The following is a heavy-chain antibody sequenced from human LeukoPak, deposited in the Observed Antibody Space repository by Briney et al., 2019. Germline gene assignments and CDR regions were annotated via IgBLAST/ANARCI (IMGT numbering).Heavy chain of an antibody. J-gene: IGHJ4*02. Sequence: PSQTLSLTCTVSGGSTSSGSYYWSWIRQPAGKGLEWIGRIYTSGSTNYNPSLKSRVTISVDTSKNQFSLKLSSVTAADTAVYYCARDQDSSGYEYYFDYWGQGTLVTVSS. CDR3: ARDQDSSGYEYYFDY. D-gene: IGHD3-22*01. CDR2: IYTSGST. CDR1: GGSTSSGSYY. V-gene: IGHV4-61*02.